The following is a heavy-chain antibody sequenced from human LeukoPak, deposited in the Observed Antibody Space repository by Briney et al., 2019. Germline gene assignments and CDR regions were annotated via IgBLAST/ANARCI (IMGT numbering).Heavy chain of an antibody. J-gene: IGHJ4*02. CDR3: ASSRRLPEQQPREYYFDY. V-gene: IGHV6-1*01. CDR1: GYGVTSNSAA. D-gene: IGHD6-13*01. Sequence: HTRSLTCAISGYGVTSNSAAWNWIRQSPSRGLEWLGMTYYRSKGYNDYAVSVKSRITINPHTSKNQFSLQLNSVTPEDTAVYYCASSRRLPEQQPREYYFDYWGQGTLVTVSS. CDR2: TYYRSKGYN.